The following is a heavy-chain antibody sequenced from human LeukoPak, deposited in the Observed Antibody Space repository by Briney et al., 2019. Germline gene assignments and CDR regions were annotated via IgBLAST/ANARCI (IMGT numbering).Heavy chain of an antibody. Sequence: PSETLSLTCTVSDDPLSNYYWGWIRQPPGKGLEWIGYIYYTGNTNYNPSLMSRVTMSVDTSKNQFSLKLSCVTAADTAIYYCARTNFYGSGSYYFDYWGQGTLVTVST. CDR1: DDPLSNYY. J-gene: IGHJ4*02. CDR2: IYYTGNT. CDR3: ARTNFYGSGSYYFDY. D-gene: IGHD3-10*01. V-gene: IGHV4-59*01.